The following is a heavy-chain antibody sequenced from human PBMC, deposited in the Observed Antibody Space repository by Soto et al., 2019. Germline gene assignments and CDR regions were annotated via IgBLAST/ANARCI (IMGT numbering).Heavy chain of an antibody. J-gene: IGHJ4*02. Sequence: QVQLVESGGGVVQPGRSLRLSCAVSGFTFSSYSMHWVRQDPDMGLEWVAFISFAGNNKYYADSVKGRFTISRDNSNNMVYLEMNSLRPDDTAVYYCARDRQKALVVVAATGGFDCWGQGTPVTVSS. D-gene: IGHD2-15*01. CDR3: ARDRQKALVVVAATGGFDC. CDR2: ISFAGNNK. CDR1: GFTFSSYS. V-gene: IGHV3-30*04.